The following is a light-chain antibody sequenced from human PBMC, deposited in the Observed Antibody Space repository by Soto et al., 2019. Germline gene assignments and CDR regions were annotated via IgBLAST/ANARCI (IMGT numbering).Light chain of an antibody. CDR3: CSYAGIGTYV. J-gene: IGLJ1*01. CDR2: EGS. CDR1: SSDVGSDDL. V-gene: IGLV2-23*01. Sequence: QSVLTQPASVSASPGQSITISCAGSSSDVGSDDLASWYQQHPGKAPKLLIYEGSKRPSGVSNRFSGSKSGNTASLTVSGLQAEDEADYFCCSYAGIGTYVFGSGTKVTLL.